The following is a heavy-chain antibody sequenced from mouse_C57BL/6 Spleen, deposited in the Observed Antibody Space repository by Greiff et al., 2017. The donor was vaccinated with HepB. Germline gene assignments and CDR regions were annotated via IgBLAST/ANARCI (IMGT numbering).Heavy chain of an antibody. CDR1: GYTFTSYG. D-gene: IGHD2-3*01. CDR2: IYPRSGNT. J-gene: IGHJ2*01. CDR3: ASCDGYYLYYFDY. V-gene: IGHV1-81*01. Sequence: SGAELARPGASVKLSCKASGYTFTSYGISWVKQRTGQGLEWIGEIYPRSGNTYYNEKFKGKATLTADKSSSTAYMELRSLTSEDSAVYFCASCDGYYLYYFDYWGQGTTLTVSS.